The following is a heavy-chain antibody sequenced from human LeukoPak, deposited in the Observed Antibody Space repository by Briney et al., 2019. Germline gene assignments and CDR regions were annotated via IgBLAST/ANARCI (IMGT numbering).Heavy chain of an antibody. V-gene: IGHV4-59*01. CDR1: GGFISRYY. CDR3: ARGGVGYYGDSDY. J-gene: IGHJ4*02. Sequence: SETLSLTCTVSGGFISRYYWRWIRQPPGKGLEWIGYIYYSWSTNYNPSLKSRITISVDTSKNQFSMNLSSGSVADTAVYYCARGGVGYYGDSDYWGQGTLVTVSS. D-gene: IGHD3-3*01. CDR2: IYYSWST.